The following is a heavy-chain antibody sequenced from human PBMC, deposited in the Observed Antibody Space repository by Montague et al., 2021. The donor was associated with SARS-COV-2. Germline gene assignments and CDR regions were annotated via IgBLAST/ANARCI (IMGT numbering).Heavy chain of an antibody. CDR3: ASDSGIEIPDYYYSMDA. CDR2: ISSSGSTI. V-gene: IGHV3-48*03. J-gene: IGHJ6*02. D-gene: IGHD5-24*01. CDR1: GFTFSSYE. Sequence: SLSISCAASGFTFSSYEMNWVRQAPGKGLEWVSYISSSGSTIYYADSVKGRFTISRDNAKNSLYLQMNSLRAEDTAIYYCASDSGIEIPDYYYSMDAWGQGTTVTVSS.